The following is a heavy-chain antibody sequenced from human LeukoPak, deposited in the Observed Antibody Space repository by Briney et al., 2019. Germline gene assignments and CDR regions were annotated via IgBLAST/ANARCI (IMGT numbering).Heavy chain of an antibody. CDR1: GGSISSSSYY. D-gene: IGHD4-17*01. J-gene: IGHJ4*02. CDR2: MYYSGST. Sequence: SETLSLTCTVSGGSISSSSYYWGWIRQPPGKGLEWIGSMYYSGSTYYNPSLKSRVTISGDTSKNQFSLKLSSVTAADTAVYYCARQGDYGDNPFDYWGQGTLVTVSP. V-gene: IGHV4-39*01. CDR3: ARQGDYGDNPFDY.